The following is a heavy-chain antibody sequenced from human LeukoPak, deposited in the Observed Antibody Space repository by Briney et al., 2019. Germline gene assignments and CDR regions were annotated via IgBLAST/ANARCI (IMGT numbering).Heavy chain of an antibody. V-gene: IGHV1-2*02. J-gene: IGHJ6*02. CDR2: INPNSGGT. Sequence: ASVKVSCKASGYTFTGYYMHWVRQAPGQGLEWMGWINPNSGGTKYAQKFQGRVTMTRDTSISTAYMELSRLRSDDTAVYYCARVRDDPYYYYGMDVWGQGTTVTVSS. CDR1: GYTFTGYY. CDR3: ARVRDDPYYYYGMDV.